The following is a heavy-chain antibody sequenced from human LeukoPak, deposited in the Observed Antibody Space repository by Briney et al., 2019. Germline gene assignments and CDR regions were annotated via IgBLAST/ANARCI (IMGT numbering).Heavy chain of an antibody. J-gene: IGHJ3*02. D-gene: IGHD5-24*01. Sequence: ASVKVSCKASGYTFTSYYMHWVRQAPGQGLEWMGIINPSGGSTSYAQKFQGRVTMTRDTSTSTVYMELSSLRSEDTAVYYCARQHLMGRDGYNRYAFDIWGQGTMVTVSS. CDR1: GYTFTSYY. V-gene: IGHV1-46*01. CDR2: INPSGGST. CDR3: ARQHLMGRDGYNRYAFDI.